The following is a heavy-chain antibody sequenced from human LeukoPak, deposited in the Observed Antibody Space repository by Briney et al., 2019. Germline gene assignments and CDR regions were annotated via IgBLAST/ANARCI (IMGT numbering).Heavy chain of an antibody. Sequence: ASVKVSCKASGYTFTGYYMHWVRQAPGQGLERMGWINPNSGGTNYAQKFQGRVTMTRDTSISTAYMELSRLRSDDTAVYYCARDPIGYDSSGYLNWFDPWGQGTLVTVSS. V-gene: IGHV1-2*02. D-gene: IGHD3-22*01. CDR1: GYTFTGYY. CDR3: ARDPIGYDSSGYLNWFDP. J-gene: IGHJ5*02. CDR2: INPNSGGT.